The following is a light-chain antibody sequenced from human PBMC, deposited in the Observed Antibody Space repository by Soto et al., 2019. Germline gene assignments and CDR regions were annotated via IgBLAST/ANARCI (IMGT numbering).Light chain of an antibody. Sequence: EMVMAQSPATLSVSPGDIARFSCRASQSVSSNLAWYQQKPGQAPRLLIYGASSRATGIPDRFSGSGSGTDFTLTISRLEPEDFAVYYCQQYASSPGTFGQGTKVDIK. J-gene: IGKJ1*01. CDR2: GAS. V-gene: IGKV3-20*01. CDR3: QQYASSPGT. CDR1: QSVSSN.